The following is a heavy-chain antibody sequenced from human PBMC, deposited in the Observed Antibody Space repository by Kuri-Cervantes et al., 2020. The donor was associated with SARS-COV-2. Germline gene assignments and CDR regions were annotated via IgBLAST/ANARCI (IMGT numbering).Heavy chain of an antibody. CDR2: INPILGTA. V-gene: IGHV1-69*04. J-gene: IGHJ4*02. CDR3: AGSAPGDGDY. D-gene: IGHD2-2*01. Sequence: SVKVSCKASGGTFSSYAISWVRQAPGQGLDWMGRINPILGTANYAQKFQGRVTITADKSTSTAYMELNSLRSEHTAVYYCAGSAPGDGDYWGQGTLVTVSS. CDR1: GGTFSSYA.